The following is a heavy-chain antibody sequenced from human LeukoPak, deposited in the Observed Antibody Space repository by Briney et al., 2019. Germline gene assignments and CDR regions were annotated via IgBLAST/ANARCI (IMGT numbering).Heavy chain of an antibody. Sequence: SVKVSCKASGGTFSSYAISWVRQAPGQGLEWMGRIIPILGIANYAQKFQGRVTITADKSTSTAYMELSSLRSEDTAVYYCARVGCSGGSCYHDYWGQGTLVTVSS. D-gene: IGHD2-15*01. V-gene: IGHV1-69*04. CDR2: IIPILGIA. J-gene: IGHJ4*02. CDR1: GGTFSSYA. CDR3: ARVGCSGGSCYHDY.